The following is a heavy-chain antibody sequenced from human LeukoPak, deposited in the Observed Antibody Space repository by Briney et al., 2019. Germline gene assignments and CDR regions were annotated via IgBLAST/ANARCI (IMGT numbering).Heavy chain of an antibody. J-gene: IGHJ4*02. Sequence: GGSLRLSCAASGFIFNHYAMSWVRQAPGKGLEWVSVISLSHGSTYYADSVRGRFSISRDNSKNTLYLHMNNLRVEDSALYYCAKEKTVRGVIPLHLDYWGQGSLVTVSS. D-gene: IGHD3-10*01. V-gene: IGHV3-23*01. CDR2: ISLSHGST. CDR1: GFIFNHYA. CDR3: AKEKTVRGVIPLHLDY.